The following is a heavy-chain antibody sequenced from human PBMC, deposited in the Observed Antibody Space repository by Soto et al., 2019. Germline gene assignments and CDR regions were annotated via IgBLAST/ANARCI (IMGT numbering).Heavy chain of an antibody. Sequence: SETLSLTCTVSGGSVSSGSYYWSWNRQPPWKGLEWILYIYYSGSTNYNPSLKSRVTISVDTSKNQFSLKLSSVTAADTAVYYCARDLKYYDFWSGPSYYYYGMDVWGQGTTVNGSS. CDR1: GGSVSSGSYY. CDR2: IYYSGST. CDR3: ARDLKYYDFWSGPSYYYYGMDV. D-gene: IGHD3-3*01. J-gene: IGHJ6*02. V-gene: IGHV4-61*01.